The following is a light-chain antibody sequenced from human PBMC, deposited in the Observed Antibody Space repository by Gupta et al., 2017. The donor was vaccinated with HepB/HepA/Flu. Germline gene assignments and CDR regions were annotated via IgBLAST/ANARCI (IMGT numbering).Light chain of an antibody. CDR2: KVS. J-gene: IGKJ2*01. V-gene: IGKV2-30*01. CDR1: QSLVNTDGNTY. Sequence: DVVLTQSPLSLPVTLGQPASISCTSSQSLVNTDGNTYFDWFHQGPGQSPRRLIYKVSNRDSGVPDRFSGSGSGTDFTLKISRVEAEDLGVYYCMQYTYWPHTFGQGTKPEIK. CDR3: MQYTYWPHT.